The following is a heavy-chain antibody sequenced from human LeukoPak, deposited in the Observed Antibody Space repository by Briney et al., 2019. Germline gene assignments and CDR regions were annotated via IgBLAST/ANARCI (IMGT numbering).Heavy chain of an antibody. CDR2: IRYDGSNK. CDR1: GFTFSSYG. Sequence: GGSLRLSCAASGFTFSSYGMHWVRQAPGKGLEWVAFIRYDGSNKYYADSVKGRFTISRDNSKNTLSLQMNSLRAEDTALYYCAKEGDSSGYPYWYFDLWGRGTLVTVS. CDR3: AKEGDSSGYPYWYFDL. J-gene: IGHJ2*01. V-gene: IGHV3-30*02. D-gene: IGHD3-22*01.